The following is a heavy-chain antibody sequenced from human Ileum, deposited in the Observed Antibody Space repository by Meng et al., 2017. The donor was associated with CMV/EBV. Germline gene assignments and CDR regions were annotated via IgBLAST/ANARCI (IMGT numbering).Heavy chain of an antibody. D-gene: IGHD1-1*01. CDR2: IKQDGSDK. Sequence: GESLKISCAASGFTFSDYWMTWVRQAPGRGLEWVANIKQDGSDKYYVDSVKGRFTITRDNAKNSLFLQMNNVRAEDTAIYFCTRLSNWVPHYWGQGTLVTVSS. CDR1: GFTFSDYW. CDR3: TRLSNWVPHY. V-gene: IGHV3-7*01. J-gene: IGHJ4*02.